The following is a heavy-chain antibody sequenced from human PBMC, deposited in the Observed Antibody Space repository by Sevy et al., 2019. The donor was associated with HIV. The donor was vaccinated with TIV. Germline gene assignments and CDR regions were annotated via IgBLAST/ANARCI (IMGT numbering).Heavy chain of an antibody. CDR3: AKLRSAFGPLDD. Sequence: GGSLRLSCAASGFTFSSHGMHWVRQAPGKGLEWVAFISYDGSKKYYTDSVKGRFTISRDNSKKTVYLLMNILRAEDTAVYSCAKLRSAFGPLDDWGQGTLVTVSS. J-gene: IGHJ4*02. V-gene: IGHV3-30*18. CDR1: GFTFSSHG. D-gene: IGHD3-16*01. CDR2: ISYDGSKK.